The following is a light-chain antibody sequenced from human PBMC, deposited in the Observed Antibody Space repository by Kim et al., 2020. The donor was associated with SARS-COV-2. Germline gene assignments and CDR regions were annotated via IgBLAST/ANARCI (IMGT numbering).Light chain of an antibody. Sequence: AIQMTQSPSSLSASVGDRVTITCRASQGIRDDLGWYQQKPGKAPKLLIYGASNLQSGAPSRFSGSGSGTDFTLTISSLQPEDFATYYCQQDYDYPLTFGGGTKLEI. CDR1: QGIRDD. CDR3: QQDYDYPLT. J-gene: IGKJ4*01. V-gene: IGKV1-6*01. CDR2: GAS.